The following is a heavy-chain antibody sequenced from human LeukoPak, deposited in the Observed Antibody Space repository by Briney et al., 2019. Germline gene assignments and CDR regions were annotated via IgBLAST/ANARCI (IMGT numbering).Heavy chain of an antibody. V-gene: IGHV4-59*01. Sequence: SETLSLTCTVSGGSISSYYWSWIRQPPGKGLEWIGYIYYSGSTNYNPSLKSRVTISVDTSKNQFSLKLSSVTAADTAVYYCARVSPSYYYDSSGYYGEGWYFDYWGQGTLVTVSS. CDR3: ARVSPSYYYDSSGYYGEGWYFDY. D-gene: IGHD3-22*01. CDR1: GGSISSYY. CDR2: IYYSGST. J-gene: IGHJ4*02.